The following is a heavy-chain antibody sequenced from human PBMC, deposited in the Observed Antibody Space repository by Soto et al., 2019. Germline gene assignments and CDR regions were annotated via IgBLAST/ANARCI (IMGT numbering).Heavy chain of an antibody. CDR1: GLAFSNYA. CDR2: ITASGYST. Sequence: EAQLLESGGGLVQPGGSLRLSCAASGLAFSNYAMTWVRQAPGKGLEWVSIITASGYSTYSGGAVKGRYTTSRDNSRSTLYLQMNGLRADDTAVYYRAKGDLLWDPFDSWGQGTLVTVSS. D-gene: IGHD3-16*01. J-gene: IGHJ4*02. V-gene: IGHV3-23*01. CDR3: AKGDLLWDPFDS.